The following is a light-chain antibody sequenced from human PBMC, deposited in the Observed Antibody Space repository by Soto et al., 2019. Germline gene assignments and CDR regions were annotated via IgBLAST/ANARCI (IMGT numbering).Light chain of an antibody. CDR3: QQYNNWVT. V-gene: IGKV3D-15*01. J-gene: IGKJ4*01. CDR1: QSVDND. CDR2: DAS. Sequence: EIVMTQSPATLSVSPGDRATLSCRASQSVDNDLAWYQQKPGQPPRLLIYDASTRATGIPARFSGSQSGTEFTLTISSLQSEDSAVYYCQQYNNWVTFGGGTKVDI.